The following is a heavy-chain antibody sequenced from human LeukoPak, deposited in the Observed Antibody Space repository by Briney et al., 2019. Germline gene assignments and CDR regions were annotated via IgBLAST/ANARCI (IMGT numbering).Heavy chain of an antibody. Sequence: GGSLRLSCAASGFTFSSYSMTWVRQAPGKGLEWVSSISSSSSYIYYADSVKGRFTISRDNAKNSLYLQMNSLRAEDTAVYYCARGIDIVVVPAAKNWFDPWGQGTLVTVSS. CDR2: ISSSSSYI. V-gene: IGHV3-21*01. CDR1: GFTFSSYS. D-gene: IGHD2-2*01. CDR3: ARGIDIVVVPAAKNWFDP. J-gene: IGHJ5*02.